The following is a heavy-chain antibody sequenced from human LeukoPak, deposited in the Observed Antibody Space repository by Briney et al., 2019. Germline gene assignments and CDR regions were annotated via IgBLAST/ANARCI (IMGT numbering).Heavy chain of an antibody. J-gene: IGHJ6*03. V-gene: IGHV3-48*01. CDR2: ISSSSSTI. D-gene: IGHD2-8*01. Sequence: GGSLRLSCAASGFTFSSYSMNWVRQAPGKGLEWVSYISSSSSTIYYADSVKGRFTISRDNAKNSLYLQMNSLRAEDTAVYYCARWSGYCTNGVCYTEYYYMDVWGKGTTVTVSS. CDR3: ARWSGYCTNGVCYTEYYYMDV. CDR1: GFTFSSYS.